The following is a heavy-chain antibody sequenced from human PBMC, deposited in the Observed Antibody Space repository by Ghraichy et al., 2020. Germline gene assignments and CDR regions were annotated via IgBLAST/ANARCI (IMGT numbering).Heavy chain of an antibody. Sequence: GGSLRLSCAASGFTFSSYTMNWVRQAPGKGLEWVSSVSSSSTYIYYADSVKGRFTISRDNAKNSLYLQMNSLRAEDTAVYYCARGLIMGRATMSKGWYFDLWGRGTLVTVSS. J-gene: IGHJ2*01. D-gene: IGHD5-24*01. CDR2: VSSSSTYI. CDR3: ARGLIMGRATMSKGWYFDL. V-gene: IGHV3-21*01. CDR1: GFTFSSYT.